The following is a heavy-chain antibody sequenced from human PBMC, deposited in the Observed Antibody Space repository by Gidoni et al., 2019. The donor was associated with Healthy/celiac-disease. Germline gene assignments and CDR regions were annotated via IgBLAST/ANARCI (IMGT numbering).Heavy chain of an antibody. J-gene: IGHJ6*02. CDR2: ISSSNSYT. V-gene: IGHV3-11*06. D-gene: IGHD2-15*01. Sequence: QVQLVESGGGLVKPGGSLRPSCAASGFTFSYYYMSWIRQAPGKGLGWVSYISSSNSYTNYADSVKGRFTISRDNAKNSLYLQMNSLRAEDTAVYYCARMVVNVVAATEGYYYGMDVWGQGTTVTVSS. CDR1: GFTFSYYY. CDR3: ARMVVNVVAATEGYYYGMDV.